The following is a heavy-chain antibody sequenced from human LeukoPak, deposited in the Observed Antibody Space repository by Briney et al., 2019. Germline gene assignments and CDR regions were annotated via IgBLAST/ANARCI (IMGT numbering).Heavy chain of an antibody. CDR3: ARDNSVGDIAWWFDP. Sequence: ASVKVSCKASGYSFTSHYMHWVRQAPGQGLEWLGLINPSGSSTLYAQKFQGGVTMTRDMSTTTDYMELSSLRSEDTAVYYCARDNSVGDIAWWFDPWDQGTLVTVSS. V-gene: IGHV1-46*01. J-gene: IGHJ5*02. CDR1: GYSFTSHY. D-gene: IGHD3-16*02. CDR2: INPSGSST.